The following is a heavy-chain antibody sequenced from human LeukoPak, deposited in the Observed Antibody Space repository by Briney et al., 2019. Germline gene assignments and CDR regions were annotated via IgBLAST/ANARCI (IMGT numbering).Heavy chain of an antibody. Sequence: PSHTLSPTCTVSAGSISSYYSSSIRHPAGNGRELIGRIYTCWSTYYKPAVKRRVTMSVDTSTNQFSLKLSSVTAADTAVYYCARDFTIFGVALAPWYFDLWGRGTLVTVSS. J-gene: IGHJ2*01. D-gene: IGHD3-3*01. CDR2: IYTCWST. V-gene: IGHV4-4*07. CDR3: ARDFTIFGVALAPWYFDL. CDR1: AGSISSYY.